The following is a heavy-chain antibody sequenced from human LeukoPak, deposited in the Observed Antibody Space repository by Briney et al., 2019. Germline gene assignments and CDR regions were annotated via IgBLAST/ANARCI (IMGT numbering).Heavy chain of an antibody. J-gene: IGHJ4*02. CDR2: INHSGST. CDR1: GGSFSGYY. CDR3: ARRLTMTTVVRVFAY. V-gene: IGHV4-34*01. D-gene: IGHD4-23*01. Sequence: SETLSLTCAVYGGSFSGYYWSWIRQPPGKGLEWIGEINHSGSTNYNPSLKSRGTISVDTSKNQFSLKPSSVTAADPAVYYCARRLTMTTVVRVFAYWGQGTLVTVSS.